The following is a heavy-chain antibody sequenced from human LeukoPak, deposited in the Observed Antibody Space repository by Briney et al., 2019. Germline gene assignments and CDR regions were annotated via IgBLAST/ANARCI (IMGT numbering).Heavy chain of an antibody. V-gene: IGHV4-39*01. D-gene: IGHD6-13*01. CDR1: VGSISSSSYY. J-gene: IGHJ6*02. Sequence: AETLSLTCTVSVGSISSSSYYWGRVRQPPGKGLEWIGRIYYSGSTYYNPSLKSRVTISVDTSKNQFSLKLSSMTAADTAVYYCARGPLAAAGTLTYYYYGMDVWGQGTTVTVSS. CDR2: IYYSGST. CDR3: ARGPLAAAGTLTYYYYGMDV.